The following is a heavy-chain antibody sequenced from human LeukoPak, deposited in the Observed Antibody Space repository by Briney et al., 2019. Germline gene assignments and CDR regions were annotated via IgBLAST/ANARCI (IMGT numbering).Heavy chain of an antibody. Sequence: RGESLKISCKGSGYSFTSYWIGWVRQMPGKGLEWMGTIYPGDSDTRYSPSFQGQVTISADKSISTAYLQWSSLKASDTAMYYCARHKSYCGGDCPNWFDPWGQGTLVTVSS. J-gene: IGHJ5*02. CDR2: IYPGDSDT. V-gene: IGHV5-51*01. D-gene: IGHD2-21*02. CDR3: ARHKSYCGGDCPNWFDP. CDR1: GYSFTSYW.